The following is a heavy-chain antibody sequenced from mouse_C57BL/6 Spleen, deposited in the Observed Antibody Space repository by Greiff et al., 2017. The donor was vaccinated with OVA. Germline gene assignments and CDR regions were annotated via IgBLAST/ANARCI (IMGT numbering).Heavy chain of an antibody. Sequence: EVQVVESGGGLVKPGGSLKLSCAASGFTFSSYAMSWVRQTPEKRLEWVATISDGGSYTYYPDNVKGRFTISRDNAKNNLYLQLSHLKSEDTAVYDCANRYSSSSPWFAYWGQGTLVTVSA. J-gene: IGHJ3*01. CDR1: GFTFSSYA. CDR3: ANRYSSSSPWFAY. CDR2: ISDGGSYT. D-gene: IGHD1-1*01. V-gene: IGHV5-4*01.